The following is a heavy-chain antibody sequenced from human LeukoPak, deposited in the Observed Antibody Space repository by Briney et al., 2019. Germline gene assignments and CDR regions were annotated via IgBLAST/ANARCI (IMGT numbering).Heavy chain of an antibody. CDR3: ARVLNYYDSSGYYYCFDY. J-gene: IGHJ4*02. V-gene: IGHV4-4*07. D-gene: IGHD3-22*01. CDR2: IYTSGST. Sequence: PSETLSLTCTVSGGSISSYYWSWIRQPAGKGLEWIGRIYTSGSTNYNPSLKSRVTMSVDTSKNQFSLKLSSVTAADTAVYYCARVLNYYDSSGYYYCFDYWGQGTLVTVSS. CDR1: GGSISSYY.